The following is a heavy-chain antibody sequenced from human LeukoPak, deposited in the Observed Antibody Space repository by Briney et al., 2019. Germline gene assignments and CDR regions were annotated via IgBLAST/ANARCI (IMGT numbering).Heavy chain of an antibody. D-gene: IGHD2-15*01. CDR2: IIPIFGTA. CDR3: ARGGGSLYYYYMDV. CDR1: GGTFSSYA. Sequence: ASVKVSCKASGGTFSSYAISWVRQAPGQGLEWMGGIIPIFGTANYAQKFQGRVTITADESTSTAYMELSSLRSEDTAVYYCARGGGSLYYYYMDVWGKGTTVTVSS. J-gene: IGHJ6*03. V-gene: IGHV1-69*13.